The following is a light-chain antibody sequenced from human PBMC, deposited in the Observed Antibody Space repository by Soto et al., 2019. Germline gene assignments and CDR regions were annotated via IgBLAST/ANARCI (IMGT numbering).Light chain of an antibody. CDR2: GNS. CDR3: QSYDSSQSGYVV. V-gene: IGLV1-40*01. Sequence: QSVLTQPPSVSGAPGQRVTISCTGSSSNIGAGYDVHWYQQLPGTAPKLLIYGNSNRPSGVPDRFSGSKSGTSASLAITGLQAEHEADYYCQSYDSSQSGYVVFGGGTKLTVL. J-gene: IGLJ2*01. CDR1: SSNIGAGYD.